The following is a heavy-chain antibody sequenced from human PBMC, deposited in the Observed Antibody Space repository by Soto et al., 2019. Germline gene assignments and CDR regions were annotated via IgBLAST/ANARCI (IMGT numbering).Heavy chain of an antibody. J-gene: IGHJ5*02. CDR2: IKTKPNSYAT. Sequence: EVQLVESGGGLVQPGGSLKLSCAASGFTFSDSAMHWVRQASGKGLEWVGRIKTKPNSYATAYGASVQGRFTISRDDSKSTAYLQMNSLKTEDTAVYSCTRSSDADCGVSSCRNWFDPWGQGILVTVSS. D-gene: IGHD2-15*01. CDR1: GFTFSDSA. CDR3: TRSSDADCGVSSCRNWFDP. V-gene: IGHV3-73*01.